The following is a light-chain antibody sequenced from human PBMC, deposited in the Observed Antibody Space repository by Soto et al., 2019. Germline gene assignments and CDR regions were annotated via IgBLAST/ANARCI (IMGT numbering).Light chain of an antibody. V-gene: IGLV2-14*03. Sequence: QSVLTQPASVSGSPGQSITISCTGTSSDIGNYDFVSWYQQVPGTAPKAMIYDVSSRPSGVSHRFSGSKSGNTASPTISGLQSEDEAYYYYSSDTTSSSFILFGGGTKLTVL. CDR1: SSDIGNYDF. J-gene: IGLJ3*02. CDR2: DVS. CDR3: SSDTTSSSFIL.